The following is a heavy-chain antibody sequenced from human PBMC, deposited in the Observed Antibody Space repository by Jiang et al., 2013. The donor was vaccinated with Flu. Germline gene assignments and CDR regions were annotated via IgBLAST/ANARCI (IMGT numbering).Heavy chain of an antibody. D-gene: IGHD6-13*01. CDR2: INHSGST. CDR1: GGSFSGYY. Sequence: TLSLTCAVYGGSFSGYYWSWIRQPPGKGLEWIGEINHSGSTNYNPSLKSRVTISVDTSKNQFSLKLSSVTAADTAVYYCARGLGSSWLEGYYYYGMDVWGQGTTVTVSS. CDR3: ARGLGSSWLEGYYYYGMDV. V-gene: IGHV4-34*01. J-gene: IGHJ6*02.